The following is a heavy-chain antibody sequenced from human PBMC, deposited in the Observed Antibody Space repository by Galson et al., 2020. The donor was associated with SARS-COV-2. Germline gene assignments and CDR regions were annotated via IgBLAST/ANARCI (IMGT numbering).Heavy chain of an antibody. V-gene: IGHV3-53*01. CDR3: ARDNTYSSSWYSNWYFDL. CDR2: IYSGGST. D-gene: IGHD6-13*01. CDR1: GFTVSSNY. Sequence: GGSLRLSCAASGFTVSSNYMSWVRQAPGKGLEWVSVIYSGGSTYYADSVKDRFTISRDNSKNTLYLQMNSLRAEDTAVYYCARDNTYSSSWYSNWYFDLWGRGTLVTVSS. J-gene: IGHJ2*01.